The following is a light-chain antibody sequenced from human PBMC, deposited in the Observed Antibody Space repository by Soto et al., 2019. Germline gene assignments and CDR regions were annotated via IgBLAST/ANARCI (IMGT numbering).Light chain of an antibody. J-gene: IGKJ1*01. V-gene: IGKV1-6*01. Sequence: AIQLTQSPSSLSASVGDRVTITCRASQGIAKDLGWYQQKPGKAPRLLIFGASFLQSGVPSRFSGSGSGTDFTLTINGLQPEDFATYYCQQYDDWPPWTFGRGTKVDLK. CDR2: GAS. CDR1: QGIAKD. CDR3: QQYDDWPPWT.